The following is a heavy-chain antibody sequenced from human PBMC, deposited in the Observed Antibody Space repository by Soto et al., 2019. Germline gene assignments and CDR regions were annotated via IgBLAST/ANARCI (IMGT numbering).Heavy chain of an antibody. Sequence: GGSLGLSCAASGFTFSSYAMSWVRQAPGKGLEWVSAISGSGGSTYYADSVKGRFTISRDNSKNTLYLQMNSLRAEDTAVYYCAKGGYYDSSGVQPAYYWGKGTLVTVSS. J-gene: IGHJ4*02. CDR3: AKGGYYDSSGVQPAYY. V-gene: IGHV3-23*01. CDR1: GFTFSSYA. D-gene: IGHD3-22*01. CDR2: ISGSGGST.